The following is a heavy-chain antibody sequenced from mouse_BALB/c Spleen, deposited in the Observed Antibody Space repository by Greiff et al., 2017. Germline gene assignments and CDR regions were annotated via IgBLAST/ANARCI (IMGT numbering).Heavy chain of an antibody. J-gene: IGHJ2*01. CDR1: GFTFSDYY. Sequence: VQLKESGGGLVKPGGSLKLSCAASGFTFSDYYMYWVRQTPEKRLEWVATISDGGSYTYYPDSVKGRFTISRDNAKNNLYLQMSSLKSEDTAMYYCAMYGNYPFDYWGQGTTLTVSS. D-gene: IGHD2-10*02. CDR2: ISDGGSYT. CDR3: AMYGNYPFDY. V-gene: IGHV5-4*02.